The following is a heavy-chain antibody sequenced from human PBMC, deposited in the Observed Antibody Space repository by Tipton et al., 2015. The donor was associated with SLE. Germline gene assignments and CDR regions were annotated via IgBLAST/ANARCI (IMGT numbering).Heavy chain of an antibody. CDR2: ISSTGFT. Sequence: LRLSCTVSGGSISSSSHYWSWIRQPAGKGLEWIGRISSTGFTAYNPSLKSRVTISVDTSKNQLSLRLSSVTAADTAVFYCARDVGSNYGYWFDPWGQGTLVTVSS. J-gene: IGHJ5*02. CDR3: ARDVGSNYGYWFDP. V-gene: IGHV4-61*02. CDR1: GGSISSSSHY. D-gene: IGHD4-17*01.